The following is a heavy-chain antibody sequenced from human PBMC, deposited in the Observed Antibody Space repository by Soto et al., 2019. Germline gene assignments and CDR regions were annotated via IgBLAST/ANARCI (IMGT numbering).Heavy chain of an antibody. Sequence: PSETLSLTCTVSGGSISSGGYYWSWIRQHPGKGLEWIGYIYYSGYTYYNPSLKSRVTISLDTSKNQFSLKLSSVTAADTAVYYCARDLQQQLSNYGMDVWGQGTTVTVSS. J-gene: IGHJ6*02. CDR3: ARDLQQQLSNYGMDV. D-gene: IGHD6-13*01. V-gene: IGHV4-31*03. CDR1: GGSISSGGYY. CDR2: IYYSGYT.